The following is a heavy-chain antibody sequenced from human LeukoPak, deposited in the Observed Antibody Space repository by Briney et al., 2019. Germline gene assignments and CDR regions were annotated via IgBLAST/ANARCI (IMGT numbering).Heavy chain of an antibody. CDR3: ARDLPTMVRGVRPNNWFDP. J-gene: IGHJ5*02. CDR1: GYTFTGYY. D-gene: IGHD3-10*01. CDR2: INPNSCGA. V-gene: IGHV1-2*02. Sequence: ASVKVSCKASGYTFTGYYMHWVRQAPGPGLEWMVWINPNSCGANYAQKFQGRVTMPRDTSISTVYVEVRRLRSADTAVYYCARDLPTMVRGVRPNNWFDPWGQGTLVSVPS.